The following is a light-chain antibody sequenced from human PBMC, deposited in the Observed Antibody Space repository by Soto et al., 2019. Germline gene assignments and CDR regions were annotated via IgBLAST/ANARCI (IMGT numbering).Light chain of an antibody. V-gene: IGLV1-47*01. CDR3: VLYLGSGISM. CDR2: RNN. CDR1: SSNIGSNY. J-gene: IGLJ3*02. Sequence: QSVLTQPPSASGTPGQRVTISCSGSSSNIGSNYVYWYQQLPGTAPKLLIYRNNQRPSGVPDRFSGSKSGTSASLAISGLRSEDEADYYCVLYLGSGISMFGGGTKLTVL.